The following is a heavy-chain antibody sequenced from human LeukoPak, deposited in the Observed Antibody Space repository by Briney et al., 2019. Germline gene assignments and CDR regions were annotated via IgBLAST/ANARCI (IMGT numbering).Heavy chain of an antibody. CDR2: INPNGGST. CDR3: ARDPSTPQSWDLRYYGMDV. CDR1: GYTFTSYY. D-gene: IGHD1-26*01. V-gene: IGHV1-46*01. J-gene: IGHJ6*02. Sequence: GASVTVSCKASGYTFTSYYMHWVRQAPGQGLEWMGIINPNGGSTTYAQKFQGRVTMSRDTSTSTVYMELSSLRSEDTAVYYCARDPSTPQSWDLRYYGMDVWGQGTTVTVSS.